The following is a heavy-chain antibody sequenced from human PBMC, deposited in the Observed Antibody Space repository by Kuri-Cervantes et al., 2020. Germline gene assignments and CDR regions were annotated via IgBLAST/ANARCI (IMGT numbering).Heavy chain of an antibody. V-gene: IGHV1-3*01. CDR2: INAGNGNT. CDR1: GYTFTSYA. D-gene: IGHD3-16*02. Sequence: ASVKVSCKASGYTFTSYAMHWVRQAPGQRLEWMGWINAGNGNTKYSQKFQGRVTITRDTSASTAYMELSSLRSEDTAVYYCARRGYDYVWGSYRYATPYYFDYWGQGTLVTVSS. J-gene: IGHJ4*02. CDR3: ARRGYDYVWGSYRYATPYYFDY.